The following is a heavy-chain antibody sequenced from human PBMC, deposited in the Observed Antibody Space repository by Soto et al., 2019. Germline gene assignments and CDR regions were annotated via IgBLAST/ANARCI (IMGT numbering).Heavy chain of an antibody. J-gene: IGHJ4*02. CDR2: IYTGDSAT. Sequence: LGVSLKISCAGSTYSFTNYWSRCVLQLSGKRLERMGIIYTGDSATRYSPSLQGEDTIPADKSNSTANWQWSSLNASDTAMYYCAILQYEISSVVEYWGQGSLVTVP. CDR3: AILQYEISSVVEY. CDR1: TYSFTNYW. D-gene: IGHD6-6*01. V-gene: IGHV5-51*01.